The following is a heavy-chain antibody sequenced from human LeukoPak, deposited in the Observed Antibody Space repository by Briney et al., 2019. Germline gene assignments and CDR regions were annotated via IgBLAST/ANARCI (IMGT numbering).Heavy chain of an antibody. V-gene: IGHV3-49*04. CDR3: TRDGSSWYGSVDY. CDR2: IRSKAYGGTT. J-gene: IGHJ4*02. Sequence: GGSLRLSCTASGFTFGDYAMSWVRQAPGKGLEWVGFIRSKAYGGTTEYAASVKGRFTISRDDSKSIAYLQMNSLKTEDTAVYYCTRDGSSWYGSVDYWGQGTLVTVSS. D-gene: IGHD6-13*01. CDR1: GFTFGDYA.